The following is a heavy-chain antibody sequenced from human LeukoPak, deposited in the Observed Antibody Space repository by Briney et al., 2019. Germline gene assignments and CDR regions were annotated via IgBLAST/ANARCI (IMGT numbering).Heavy chain of an antibody. CDR3: ARDLWNLRMIYY. J-gene: IGHJ4*02. CDR2: INPNSGGT. CDR1: GYTFTDYY. Sequence: GASVKVSCKASGYTFTDYYIHWVRQAPGQGLEWMGWINPNSGGTNYAQKFQGRVTMTGDTSISTAYMELSGLRSDDTAVYYCARDLWNLRMIYYWGQGTLVTVSS. D-gene: IGHD1-1*01. V-gene: IGHV1-2*02.